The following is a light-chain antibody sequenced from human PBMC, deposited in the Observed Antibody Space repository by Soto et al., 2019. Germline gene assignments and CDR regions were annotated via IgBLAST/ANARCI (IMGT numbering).Light chain of an antibody. Sequence: DIVLTQSPGTLSLSPGERAIPSCRASQTVTTRLAWYQQKPGQPPRLLISGASVRASGVPVRISGSGSGTDFTLTISRLEPEDFALYYCQQYGGSPITFGLGTRLEIK. J-gene: IGKJ5*01. CDR3: QQYGGSPIT. V-gene: IGKV3-20*01. CDR2: GAS. CDR1: QTVTTR.